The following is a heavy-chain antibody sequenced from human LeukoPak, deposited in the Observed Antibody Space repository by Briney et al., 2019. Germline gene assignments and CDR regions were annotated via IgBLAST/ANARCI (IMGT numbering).Heavy chain of an antibody. D-gene: IGHD7-27*01. J-gene: IGHJ4*02. CDR1: GFTFSTYA. V-gene: IGHV3-30-3*01. CDR2: ISYDGNNE. Sequence: GGSLILSCAASGFTFSTYAMHWVRQAPGRGLEWVAVISYDGNNEYYTDSVKGRFTISRDNSKNTLYLQMNSLRTEDTAVYYCARDNWGFDYWGQGTLVTVSS. CDR3: ARDNWGFDY.